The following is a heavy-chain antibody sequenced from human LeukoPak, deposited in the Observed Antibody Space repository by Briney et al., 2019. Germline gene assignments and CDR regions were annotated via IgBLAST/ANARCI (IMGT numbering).Heavy chain of an antibody. CDR2: INHSGST. Sequence: SETLSLTCTVSGGSISSYYWSWIRQPPGKGLEWIGEINHSGSTNYNPSLKSRVTISVDTSKNQFSLKLSSVTAADTAVYYCARTGPITMIVVVTPNAFDIWGQGTMVTVSS. D-gene: IGHD3-22*01. J-gene: IGHJ3*02. V-gene: IGHV4-34*01. CDR3: ARTGPITMIVVVTPNAFDI. CDR1: GGSISSYY.